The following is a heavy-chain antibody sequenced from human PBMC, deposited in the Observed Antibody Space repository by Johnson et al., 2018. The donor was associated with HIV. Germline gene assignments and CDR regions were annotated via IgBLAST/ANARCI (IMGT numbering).Heavy chain of an antibody. CDR3: AREDPPGLLRRSGAFDI. J-gene: IGHJ3*02. D-gene: IGHD3-16*01. V-gene: IGHV3-20*04. CDR2: INYNGGST. CDR1: GFNVDDDA. Sequence: VQLVESGGGVVRPGGSLRLSCAASGFNVDDDALSWVRQVPGTGLEWVSGINYNGGSTGYADSVRDRFSISRDNAKNTLYLQMNSLRAEDTAVYYCAREDPPGLLRRSGAFDIWGQGTMLTVSS.